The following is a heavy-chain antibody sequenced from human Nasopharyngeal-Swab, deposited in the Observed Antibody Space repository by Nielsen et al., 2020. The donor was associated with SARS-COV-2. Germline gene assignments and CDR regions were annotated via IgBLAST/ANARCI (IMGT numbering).Heavy chain of an antibody. CDR3: ARGSGSYYGESYFDY. CDR2: IYHSGST. CDR1: GYSISSGYY. Sequence: SETLSLTCTVSGYSISSGYYWGWIRQPPGKGLEWIGSIYHSGSTYYNPSLKSRVTISVDTSKNQFSLTLSSVTAADTAVYYCARGSGSYYGESYFDYWGQGTLVTVSS. D-gene: IGHD1-26*01. J-gene: IGHJ4*02. V-gene: IGHV4-38-2*02.